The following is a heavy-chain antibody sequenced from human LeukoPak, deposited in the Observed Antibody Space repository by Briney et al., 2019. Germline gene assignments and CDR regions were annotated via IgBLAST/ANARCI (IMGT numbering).Heavy chain of an antibody. CDR3: AKDHIVVVTGYYYYMDV. CDR1: GFTFSSYG. D-gene: IGHD2-21*02. CDR2: ISGSGGST. Sequence: GGSLRLSCAASGFTFSSYGMSWVRQAPGKGLEWVSAISGSGGSTYYADSVKGRFTISRDNSKNTLYLQMNSLRAEDTAVYYCAKDHIVVVTGYYYYMDVWGKGTTVTTSS. V-gene: IGHV3-23*01. J-gene: IGHJ6*03.